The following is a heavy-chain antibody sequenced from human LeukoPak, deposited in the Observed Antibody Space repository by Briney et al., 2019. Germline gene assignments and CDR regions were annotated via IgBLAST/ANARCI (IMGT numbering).Heavy chain of an antibody. V-gene: IGHV4-59*01. CDR1: GGSISTYY. CDR3: ARVGSYCFDL. J-gene: IGHJ2*01. CDR2: VDYSGST. D-gene: IGHD1-26*01. Sequence: SETLSLTCAVSGGSISTYYWTWIRQPPGKGLEWIEYVDYSGSTNSNPSLKSRVTLSVDSSRNQFSLKVSSVTTADTAVYYCARVGSYCFDLWGRGTLVTVSS.